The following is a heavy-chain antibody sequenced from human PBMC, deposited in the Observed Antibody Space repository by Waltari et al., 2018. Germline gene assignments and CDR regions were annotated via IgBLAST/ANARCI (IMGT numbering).Heavy chain of an antibody. Sequence: QVQPVQAGSELKKPADSVRVSCTASGSPFTSYAMTGVRQAHGQGLEWRAWINTNTGNPTYAQGFTGRFVFALDTAASPAYRQISSLKDEDTAVYYCARGQARAEGYVEYFDLGGRGTLVTVSS. J-gene: IGHJ2*01. V-gene: IGHV7-4-1*02. CDR1: GSPFTSYA. CDR2: INTNTGNP. CDR3: ARGQARAEGYVEYFDL. D-gene: IGHD5-12*01.